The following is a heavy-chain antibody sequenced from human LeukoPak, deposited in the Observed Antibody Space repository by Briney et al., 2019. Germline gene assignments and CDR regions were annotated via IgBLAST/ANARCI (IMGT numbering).Heavy chain of an antibody. CDR3: VAVPETDFWIGFYLDY. D-gene: IGHD3-3*01. J-gene: IGHJ4*02. V-gene: IGHV3-9*01. CDR1: GFTFDDYA. Sequence: GGSLRLSCVASGFTFDDYAMHWVRQAPGKGLEWVSGITWHSENIDYADSVKGRFTISRDNAKNSLYLQMNNLRAEDTALYFCVAVPETDFWIGFYLDYWGQGTLVTVSS. CDR2: ITWHSENI.